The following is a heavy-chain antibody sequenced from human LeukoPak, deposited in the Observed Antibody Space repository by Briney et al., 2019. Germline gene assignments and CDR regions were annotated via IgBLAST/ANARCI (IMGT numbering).Heavy chain of an antibody. CDR2: ISSSGSTI. J-gene: IGHJ4*02. V-gene: IGHV3-48*03. CDR1: GFTFSSYE. Sequence: GGSLRLSCAASGFTFSSYEMNWVRQAPGKGLEWVSYISSSGSTIYYADSVKGRFTISRDNAKNSLYLQMNSLRAEDTAVYYCATGAIAAAIIDYWGQGTLVTVSS. D-gene: IGHD6-13*01. CDR3: ATGAIAAAIIDY.